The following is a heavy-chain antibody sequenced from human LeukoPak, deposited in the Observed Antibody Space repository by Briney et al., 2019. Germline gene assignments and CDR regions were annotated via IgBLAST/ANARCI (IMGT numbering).Heavy chain of an antibody. CDR1: GGSISSYY. CDR2: IYYSGST. D-gene: IGHD6-19*01. J-gene: IGHJ4*02. V-gene: IGHV4-59*01. Sequence: TSETLSLTCTVSGGSISSYYWSWVRQPPGKGLVWIGYIYYSGSTNYNPSLKSRVTISVDTSKNQFSLKLSSVTAADTAVYHCARSSSGWYAVFDYWGQGTLVTVSS. CDR3: ARSSSGWYAVFDY.